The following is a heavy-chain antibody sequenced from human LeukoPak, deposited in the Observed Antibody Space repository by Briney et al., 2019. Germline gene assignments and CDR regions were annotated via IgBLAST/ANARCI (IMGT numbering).Heavy chain of an antibody. V-gene: IGHV3-48*01. CDR3: AREGYYYGSGSYLDY. J-gene: IGHJ4*02. D-gene: IGHD3-10*01. Sequence: PGGSLRLSCAPSGFTFISYSMNWVRQPPGEGLEWVLYISSSSSTIYYPDSVKGRFTISRYNDKNSLYLQMNSLRAEDTAVYYCAREGYYYGSGSYLDYWGQGTLVTVSS. CDR2: ISSSSSTI. CDR1: GFTFISYS.